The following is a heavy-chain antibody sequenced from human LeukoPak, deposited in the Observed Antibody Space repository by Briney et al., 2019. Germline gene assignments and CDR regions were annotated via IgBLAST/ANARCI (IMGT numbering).Heavy chain of an antibody. Sequence: PSETLSLTCAVSGYSISSGYYWGWIRQPPGKGLEWIGSIYHSGSTYYNPSLKSRVTISVDTSKNQFSLKLSSVTAADTAVYYCARRKNSSWLYGVFFDYWGQGTLVTVSS. CDR3: ARRKNSSWLYGVFFDY. CDR2: IYHSGST. D-gene: IGHD6-13*01. J-gene: IGHJ4*02. CDR1: GYSISSGYY. V-gene: IGHV4-38-2*01.